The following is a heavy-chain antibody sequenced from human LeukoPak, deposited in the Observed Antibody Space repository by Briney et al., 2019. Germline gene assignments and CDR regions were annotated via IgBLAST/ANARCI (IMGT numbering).Heavy chain of an antibody. CDR1: GGSISSYY. Sequence: PSETLSLTCTVSGGSISSYYWSWIRQPPGKGLEWIGYIYYSGSTNYNPSLKSRVIISVDTSKNQFSLKLSSVTAADTAVYYCARNYDYVWGSYPPRGFDPWGQGTLVTVSS. CDR2: IYYSGST. D-gene: IGHD3-16*02. CDR3: ARNYDYVWGSYPPRGFDP. J-gene: IGHJ5*02. V-gene: IGHV4-59*01.